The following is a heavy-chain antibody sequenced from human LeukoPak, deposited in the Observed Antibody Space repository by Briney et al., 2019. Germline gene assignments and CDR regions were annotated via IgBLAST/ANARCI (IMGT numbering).Heavy chain of an antibody. Sequence: SETLSLTCTVSGGSISSGSYYWNWIRQPAGKGLEWIGRIYTSGSTNYNPSLKSRVTISVDTSKNQFSLKLSSVTAADTAVYYCARVEWELFGYYYYMDVWGKGTTVTVSS. D-gene: IGHD1-26*01. J-gene: IGHJ6*03. CDR3: ARVEWELFGYYYYMDV. CDR2: IYTSGST. CDR1: GGSISSGSYY. V-gene: IGHV4-61*02.